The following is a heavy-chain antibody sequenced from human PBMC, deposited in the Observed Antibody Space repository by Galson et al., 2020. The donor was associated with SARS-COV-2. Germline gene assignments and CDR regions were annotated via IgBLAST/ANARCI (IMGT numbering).Heavy chain of an antibody. J-gene: IGHJ4*02. D-gene: IGHD2-15*01. CDR2: IKHDGSEK. CDR1: GFGFSYYW. Sequence: GESLKISCEASGFGFSYYWMSWVRQAPGRGLEWVANIKHDGSEKYYVDSVKGRFTISRDNHKNSLYLQMNNLRVEDTAVYHCARVDCSGGSCYPGNYWGQGTLVTVSS. CDR3: ARVDCSGGSCYPGNY. V-gene: IGHV3-7*03.